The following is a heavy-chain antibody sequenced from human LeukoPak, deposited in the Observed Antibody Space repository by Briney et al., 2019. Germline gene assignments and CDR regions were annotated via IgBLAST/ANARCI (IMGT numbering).Heavy chain of an antibody. Sequence: GGSLRLSCAASGSTFSSHTMNWVRQAPGKGLEWISYISNTGSVIYYADSVKGRFTISRDNAKNSLYLQMNSLRAEDTAVYYCARDLSGSYGGDYYFDYWGQGTLVTVSS. V-gene: IGHV3-48*04. D-gene: IGHD1-26*01. CDR3: ARDLSGSYGGDYYFDY. J-gene: IGHJ4*02. CDR1: GSTFSSHT. CDR2: ISNTGSVI.